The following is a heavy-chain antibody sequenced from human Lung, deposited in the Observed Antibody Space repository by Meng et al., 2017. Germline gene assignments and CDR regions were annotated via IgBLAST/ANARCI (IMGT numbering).Heavy chain of an antibody. Sequence: EVQLVESGGGLVKPGGSLRLSCAASEFTFSSYSINWVRQAPGKGLEWVSSISSSSSYIYYADSVKGRFTVSRDNAKNSLYLQMNSLRAEDTAVYFCARDGPRNLYWYFDLWGRGTLVTVSS. CDR1: EFTFSSYS. CDR3: ARDGPRNLYWYFDL. D-gene: IGHD1-14*01. J-gene: IGHJ2*01. V-gene: IGHV3-21*01. CDR2: ISSSSSYI.